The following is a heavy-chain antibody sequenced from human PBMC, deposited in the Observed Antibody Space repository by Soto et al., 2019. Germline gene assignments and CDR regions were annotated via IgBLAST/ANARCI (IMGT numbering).Heavy chain of an antibody. CDR3: ARANYYGSPGDFDY. D-gene: IGHD3-10*01. CDR2: ISSSSSTI. CDR1: GFNFRSYG. J-gene: IGHJ4*02. Sequence: GGSQRLSCTASGFNFRSYGSNWVRQAPGKGLEWVSYISSSSSTIYYADSVKGRFTISRDNAKNSLYLQMNSLRAEDTAVYYCARANYYGSPGDFDYWGQGTLVTVSS. V-gene: IGHV3-48*01.